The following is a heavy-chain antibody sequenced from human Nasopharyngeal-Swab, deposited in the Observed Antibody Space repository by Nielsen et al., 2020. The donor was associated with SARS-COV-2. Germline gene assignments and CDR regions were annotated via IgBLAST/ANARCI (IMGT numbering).Heavy chain of an antibody. J-gene: IGHJ4*02. CDR3: AKVDYDSSGYDY. CDR2: ISWNSGSI. Sequence: WIGQPPGKGLEWVSGISWNSGSIGYADSVKGRFTISRDNAKNSLYLQMNSLRAEDTALYYCAKVDYDSSGYDYWGQGTLVTVSS. D-gene: IGHD3-22*01. V-gene: IGHV3-9*01.